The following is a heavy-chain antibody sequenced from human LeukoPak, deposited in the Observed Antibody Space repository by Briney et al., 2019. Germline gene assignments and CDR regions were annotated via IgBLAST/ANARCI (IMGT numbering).Heavy chain of an antibody. CDR1: GYTFSSYI. CDR3: ARGDHVRIYAESAFDI. V-gene: IGHV1-46*01. D-gene: IGHD3-3*01. Sequence: ASVKVSCKSYGYTFSSYIMHWVRQAPGQGLEWMGIINPSGGSTNYAQKFQGRVTMTRDTSTSTVYMELSRLRSEDTAVYYCARGDHVRIYAESAFDIWGQGTKVTVSS. J-gene: IGHJ3*02. CDR2: INPSGGST.